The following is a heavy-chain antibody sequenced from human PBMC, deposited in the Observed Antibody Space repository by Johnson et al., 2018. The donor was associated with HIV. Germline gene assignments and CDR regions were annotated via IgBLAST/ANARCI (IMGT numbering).Heavy chain of an antibody. J-gene: IGHJ3*02. D-gene: IGHD2-21*01. CDR3: AKAECGGDCYYAFDI. CDR1: GFTFSSYA. CDR2: ISSNGGST. V-gene: IGHV3-64*01. Sequence: VQLVESGGGLVQPGGSLRLSCAASGFTFSSYAMHWVRQAPGKGLEYVSAISSNGGSTYYANSVKGRFTISRDNSKNTLHLQMSGLRAEDTAVYYCAKAECGGDCYYAFDIWGQGTMVAVSS.